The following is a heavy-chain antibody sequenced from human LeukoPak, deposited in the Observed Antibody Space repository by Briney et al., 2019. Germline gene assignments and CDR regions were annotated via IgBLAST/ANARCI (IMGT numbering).Heavy chain of an antibody. D-gene: IGHD3-22*01. J-gene: IGHJ6*02. V-gene: IGHV1-24*01. CDR3: ARELYLYYYDSSGYSEDHYGMDV. CDR2: FDPEDGET. CDR1: GYTLTELS. Sequence: ASVKVSCKVSGYTLTELSMHWVRQAPGKGLEWMGGFDPEDGETIYAQKFQGRVTMTEDTSTDTAYMELSSLRSEDTAVYYCARELYLYYYDSSGYSEDHYGMDVWGQGTTVTVSS.